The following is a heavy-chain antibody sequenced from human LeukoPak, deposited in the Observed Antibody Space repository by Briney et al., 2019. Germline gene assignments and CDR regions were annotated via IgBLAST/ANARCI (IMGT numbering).Heavy chain of an antibody. D-gene: IGHD2/OR15-2a*01. CDR2: MNPNSGNT. V-gene: IGHV1-8*01. J-gene: IGHJ5*02. Sequence: ASVKVSCKASGYTFTSYDINWVRQATGQGLEWMGWMNPNSGNTGYAQKFQGRVTMTRNTSINTAYMELSSLRSEDTAVYYCARKYRTSNWFDPWGQGTLVTVSS. CDR1: GYTFTSYD. CDR3: ARKYRTSNWFDP.